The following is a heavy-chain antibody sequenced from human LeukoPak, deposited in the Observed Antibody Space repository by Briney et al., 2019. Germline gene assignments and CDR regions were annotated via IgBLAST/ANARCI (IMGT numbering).Heavy chain of an antibody. CDR3: AKDSTEGYGMDV. J-gene: IGHJ6*02. D-gene: IGHD4-17*01. CDR1: GFTFSSYG. CDR2: ISYDGRNK. V-gene: IGHV3-30*18. Sequence: PGRSLRLSCAASGFTFSSYGIHWVRQAPGKGLEWVAAISYDGRNKNYADSVRGRFTISRDNSKNTLYLQMNSLRTEDTAVYYCAKDSTEGYGMDVWGQGTTVTVSS.